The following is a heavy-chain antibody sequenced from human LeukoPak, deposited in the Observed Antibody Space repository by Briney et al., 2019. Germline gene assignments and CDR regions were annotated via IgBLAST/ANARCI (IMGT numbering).Heavy chain of an antibody. D-gene: IGHD5-24*01. J-gene: IGHJ4*02. Sequence: GSLRLSCAASGFTFSGCAMSWVRQPPGKGLEWIGEINHSGSTNYNPSLKSRVTISVDTSKNQFSLKLSSVTAADTAVYYCFGDGYNSRDYWGQGTLVTVSS. CDR3: FGDGYNSRDY. V-gene: IGHV4-34*08. CDR2: INHSGST. CDR1: GFTFSGCA.